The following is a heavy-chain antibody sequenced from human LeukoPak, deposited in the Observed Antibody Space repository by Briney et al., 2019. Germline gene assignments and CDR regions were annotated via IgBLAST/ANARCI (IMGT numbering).Heavy chain of an antibody. Sequence: GGSLRLSCAASGFTFSSYAMSWVHQAPGKGLEWVSAISGSGGSTYYADSVKGRFTISRDNSKNTLYLQMNSLRAEDTAVYYCAKGTQWLVRGDYFQHWGQGTLVTVSS. CDR1: GFTFSSYA. CDR2: ISGSGGST. V-gene: IGHV3-23*01. CDR3: AKGTQWLVRGDYFQH. D-gene: IGHD6-19*01. J-gene: IGHJ1*01.